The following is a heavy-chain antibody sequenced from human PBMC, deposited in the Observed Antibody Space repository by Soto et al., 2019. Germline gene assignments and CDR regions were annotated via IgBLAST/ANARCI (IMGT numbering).Heavy chain of an antibody. J-gene: IGHJ4*02. CDR1: GFTFSSYA. CDR3: ATDVGAGGGDYFDY. CDR2: ISSSGGSK. D-gene: IGHD3-16*01. V-gene: IGHV3-23*01. Sequence: EVQLLESGGGLVQPGGSLRLSCVGSGFTFSSYAMSWVRQAPGKGLEWVSGISSSGGSKYYADSVEGRFTISRDNSKETLYLEMSSLRAEDTAVYYCATDVGAGGGDYFDYWGQGSLVTVSS.